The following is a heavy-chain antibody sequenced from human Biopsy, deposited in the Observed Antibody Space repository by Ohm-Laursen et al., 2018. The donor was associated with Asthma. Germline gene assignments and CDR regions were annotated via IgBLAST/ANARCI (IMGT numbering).Heavy chain of an antibody. D-gene: IGHD6-25*01. CDR1: GFSFSDYY. Sequence: GSLRLSCTASGFSFSDYYMTWMRQAPGKGLEWVSSISSSGSTTYPAESVKGRFTISRDNAQKSLFLQMGSLRAEDTAIYYCARVFESSEWGPFYHFGLDVWGQGTTVIVS. CDR2: ISSSGSTT. J-gene: IGHJ6*02. V-gene: IGHV3-11*01. CDR3: ARVFESSEWGPFYHFGLDV.